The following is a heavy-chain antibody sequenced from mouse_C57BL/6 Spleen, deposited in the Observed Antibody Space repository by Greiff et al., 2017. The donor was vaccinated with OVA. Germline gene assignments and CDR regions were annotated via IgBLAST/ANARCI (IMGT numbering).Heavy chain of an antibody. CDR3: ASPDGYYLGY. J-gene: IGHJ2*01. D-gene: IGHD2-3*01. CDR2: IYPRSGNT. CDR1: GYTFTSYG. Sequence: QVQLKESGAELARPGASVKLSCKASGYTFTSYGISWVKQRTGQGLEWIGEIYPRSGNTYYNEKFKGKATLTADKSSSTAYMELRSLTSEDSAVYFCASPDGYYLGYWGQGTTLTVSS. V-gene: IGHV1-81*01.